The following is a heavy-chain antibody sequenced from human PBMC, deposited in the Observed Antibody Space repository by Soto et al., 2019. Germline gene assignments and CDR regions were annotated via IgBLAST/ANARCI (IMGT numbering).Heavy chain of an antibody. V-gene: IGHV1-69*12. D-gene: IGHD5-12*01. CDR3: ANGYRKSHYYYGMDV. CDR1: GGTFSSYA. Sequence: QVQLVQSGAEVKKPGSSVKVSCKASGGTFSSYAISWVRQAPGQGLEWMGGIIPIFGTANYAQKFQGRVTIXXEXSXITANMELSRLRSEDTAVYYCANGYRKSHYYYGMDVWGQGTTVTVSS. CDR2: IIPIFGTA. J-gene: IGHJ6*02.